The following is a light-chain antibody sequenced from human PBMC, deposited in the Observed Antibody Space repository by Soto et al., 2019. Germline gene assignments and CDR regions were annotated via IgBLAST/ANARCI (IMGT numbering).Light chain of an antibody. CDR2: GAS. CDR1: QSVSSN. CDR3: QXSKSWPGVT. J-gene: IGKJ3*01. V-gene: IGKV3-15*01. Sequence: EIVMTQSPATLSVSPGERATLSCRASQSVSSNLAWYQKKSGQAPRLLIYGASTRATGIPARFSGNGSGTEFTLTISSLQSEDFAVYYCQXSKSWPGVTFGPGTKVDVK.